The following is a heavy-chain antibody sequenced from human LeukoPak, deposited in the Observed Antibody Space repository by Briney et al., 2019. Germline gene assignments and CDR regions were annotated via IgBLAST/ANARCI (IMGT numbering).Heavy chain of an antibody. CDR2: ISGSGGST. J-gene: IGHJ5*02. D-gene: IGHD3-22*01. Sequence: GGSLRLSCAASGFTFSSYAMSWVRQAPGKGLEWVSAISGSGGSTYYAGSVKGRFTISRDNSKNTLYLQMNSLRAEDTAVYYCAKDKLIRGYYYGNWFDPWGQGTLVTVSS. CDR1: GFTFSSYA. CDR3: AKDKLIRGYYYGNWFDP. V-gene: IGHV3-23*01.